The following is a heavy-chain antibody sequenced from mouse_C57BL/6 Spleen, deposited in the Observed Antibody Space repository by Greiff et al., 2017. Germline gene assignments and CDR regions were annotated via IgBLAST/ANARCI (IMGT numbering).Heavy chain of an antibody. V-gene: IGHV1-82*01. CDR1: GYAFSSSW. Sequence: VKLMESGPELVKPGASVKISCKASGYAFSSSWMNWVKQRPGKGLEWIGRIYPGDGDTNYNGKFKGKATLTADKSSSTAYMQLSSLTSEDSAVYFCARGDDDYYFDYWGQGTTLTVSS. CDR3: ARGDDDYYFDY. CDR2: IYPGDGDT. D-gene: IGHD2-13*01. J-gene: IGHJ2*01.